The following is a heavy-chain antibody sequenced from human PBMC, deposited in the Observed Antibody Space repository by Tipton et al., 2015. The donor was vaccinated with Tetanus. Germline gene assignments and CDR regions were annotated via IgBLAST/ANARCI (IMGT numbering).Heavy chain of an antibody. CDR1: GDSGSRHY. CDR3: AGSQWLDGFIFDY. J-gene: IGHJ4*02. CDR2: IFYSGNS. V-gene: IGHV4-59*02. D-gene: IGHD6-19*01. Sequence: TLSLTCSVSGDSGSRHYWSWIRQPPGKGLEWIGDIFYSGNSIPNPSFRSRVTMSADTSRTLFSLTLMSVTAADTGVYYCAGSQWLDGFIFDYWGQGSLVTVAS.